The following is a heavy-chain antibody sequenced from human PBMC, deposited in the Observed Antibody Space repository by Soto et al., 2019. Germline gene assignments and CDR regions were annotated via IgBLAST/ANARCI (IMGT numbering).Heavy chain of an antibody. J-gene: IGHJ5*02. CDR1: GGSFSGYY. Sequence: NPSETLSLTCAVYGGSFSGYYWSWIRQPPGKGLEWIGEINHSGSTNYNPSLKSRVTISVDTSKNQFSLKLSSVTAADTAVYYCARGMTAGFDPWGQGTLVTVSS. CDR2: INHSGST. CDR3: ARGMTAGFDP. V-gene: IGHV4-34*01. D-gene: IGHD6-19*01.